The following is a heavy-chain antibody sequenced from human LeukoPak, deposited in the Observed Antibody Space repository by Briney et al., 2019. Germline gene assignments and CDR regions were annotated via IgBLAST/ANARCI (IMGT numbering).Heavy chain of an antibody. D-gene: IGHD4-23*01. CDR1: GFSFSNYA. CDR2: LSGSGGTT. CDR3: ARVGGTVVDSRGNFDY. Sequence: GGSLRLSCAASGFSFSNYAMTWVRQPPGKGLEWVSALSGSGGTTFYADSVKGRFTISRENSKKTVYLQMNSLRADDTAVYYCARVGGTVVDSRGNFDYWGQGTLVTVSS. J-gene: IGHJ4*02. V-gene: IGHV3-23*01.